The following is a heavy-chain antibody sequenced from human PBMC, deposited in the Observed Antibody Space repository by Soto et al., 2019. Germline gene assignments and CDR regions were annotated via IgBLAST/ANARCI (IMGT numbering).Heavy chain of an antibody. CDR3: AKGIMGLPFGPPLYYYYYGMDV. CDR1: GFTFSSYG. Sequence: GGSLRLSCAASGFTFSSYGMHWVRQAPGKGLEWVAVISYDGSNKYYADSVKGRFTISRDNSKNTLYVQMNSLRAEDTAVYYCAKGIMGLPFGPPLYYYYYGMDVWGQGTTVTVSS. J-gene: IGHJ6*02. V-gene: IGHV3-30*18. D-gene: IGHD1-26*01. CDR2: ISYDGSNK.